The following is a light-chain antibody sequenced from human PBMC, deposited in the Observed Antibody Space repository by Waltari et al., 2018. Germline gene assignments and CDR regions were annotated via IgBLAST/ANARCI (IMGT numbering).Light chain of an antibody. Sequence: DIQMIQSPSTLSASVGDTVTITCRASQSISSSLAWYQQRPGKVPKLLIYKASSLQGGVPSRFRGSGSGTEFTLTISSLQPDDFATYYCQQYNNYSRTFGQGTKVEIK. V-gene: IGKV1-5*03. J-gene: IGKJ1*01. CDR3: QQYNNYSRT. CDR2: KAS. CDR1: QSISSS.